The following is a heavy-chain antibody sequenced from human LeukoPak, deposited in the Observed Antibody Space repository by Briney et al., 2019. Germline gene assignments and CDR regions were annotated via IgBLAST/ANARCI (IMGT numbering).Heavy chain of an antibody. J-gene: IGHJ2*01. Sequence: SQTLSLTCAISGDSVSSNSAAWNWIRQSPSRGLEWLGRTYYRSKWYNDYAVSVKSRITINPDTSKNQFSLKLSSVTAADTAVYYCARDVGRYTYGYRPTEVYWYFDLWGRGTLVTVSS. D-gene: IGHD5-18*01. CDR2: TYYRSKWYN. CDR3: ARDVGRYTYGYRPTEVYWYFDL. CDR1: GDSVSSNSAA. V-gene: IGHV6-1*01.